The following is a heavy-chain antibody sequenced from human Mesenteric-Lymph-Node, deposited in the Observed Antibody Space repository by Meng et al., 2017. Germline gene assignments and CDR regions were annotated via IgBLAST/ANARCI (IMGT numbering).Heavy chain of an antibody. V-gene: IGHV3-53*04. CDR2: IYSGGST. D-gene: IGHD3-10*01. J-gene: IGHJ4*02. CDR3: AREPAYGSGSYGLDY. CDR1: GFTVSSNY. Sequence: GGSLRLSCAASGFTVSSNYMSWVRQAPGKGLEWVSVIYSGGSTYYADSVKGRFTISRHNSKNTLYLQMNSLRAEDTAVYYCAREPAYGSGSYGLDYWGQGTLVTVSS.